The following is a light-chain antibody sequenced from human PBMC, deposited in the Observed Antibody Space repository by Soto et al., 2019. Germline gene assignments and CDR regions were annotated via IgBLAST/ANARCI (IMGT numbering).Light chain of an antibody. CDR1: SSDVGSYNL. Sequence: QSALTQPASVFGSPGQSITISCTGTSSDVGSYNLVSWYQQHPGKAPKLMIYEGSKRPSGVSNRFSGSKSGNTASLTISGLQAEDEADYYCCSYAGSSTFLYVFGTGTKLTVL. CDR3: CSYAGSSTFLYV. J-gene: IGLJ1*01. CDR2: EGS. V-gene: IGLV2-23*03.